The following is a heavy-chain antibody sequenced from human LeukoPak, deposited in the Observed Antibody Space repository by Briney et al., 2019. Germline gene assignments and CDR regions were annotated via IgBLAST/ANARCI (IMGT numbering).Heavy chain of an antibody. J-gene: IGHJ3*02. D-gene: IGHD3-9*01. CDR1: GLTVSSNH. CDR3: ARVIVTGYYEAFDI. CDR2: IHVGRST. Sequence: GCALILSCAAAGLTVSSNHMSWVHQGPGKGLDGVSVIHVGRSTYSADSVKGRFPTSPANSKHTLYLQMNSLRAEDTAVYYCARVIVTGYYEAFDIWGQGTMVTVSS. V-gene: IGHV3-53*01.